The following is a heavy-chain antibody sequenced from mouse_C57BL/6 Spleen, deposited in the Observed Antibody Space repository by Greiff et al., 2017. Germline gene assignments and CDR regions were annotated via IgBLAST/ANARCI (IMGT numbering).Heavy chain of an antibody. D-gene: IGHD1-1*01. J-gene: IGHJ1*03. CDR1: GYAFSSSW. V-gene: IGHV1-82*01. CDR3: ARSYGSSADCYIDG. Sequence: VKLQQSGPELVKPGASVKISCKASGYAFSSSWMNWVKQRPGKGLEWIGRIYPGDGDTNYNGKFKGKATLTADKSSSTAYMQLSSLTSEDSAVXFCARSYGSSADCYIDGWGTGTTVTVSS. CDR2: IYPGDGDT.